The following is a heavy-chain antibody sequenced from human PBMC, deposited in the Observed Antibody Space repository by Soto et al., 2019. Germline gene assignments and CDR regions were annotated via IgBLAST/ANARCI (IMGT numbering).Heavy chain of an antibody. CDR2: TYYRSKWYN. V-gene: IGHV6-1*01. D-gene: IGHD6-13*01. Sequence: SQTLSLTCAISGDRVSSNSAAWTWIRQSPSRGLEWLGRTYYRSKWYNDYAVSVKSRITINPDTSKNQFSLQLNSVTPEDTAVYYCAREGVRAANWFDPWGQGTLVTVSS. CDR1: GDRVSSNSAA. CDR3: AREGVRAANWFDP. J-gene: IGHJ5*02.